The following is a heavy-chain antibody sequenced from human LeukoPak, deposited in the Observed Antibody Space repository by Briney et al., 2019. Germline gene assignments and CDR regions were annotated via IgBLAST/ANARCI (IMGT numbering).Heavy chain of an antibody. J-gene: IGHJ4*02. CDR1: GFTFSSYA. D-gene: IGHD5-12*01. Sequence: GRSLRLSCAASGFTFSSYAMHWVRQAPGKGLEWVAVISYDGSNKYYADSVKGRFTISRDNSKNTLYLQMNSLRAEDTAVYYCANGPGIVATSNFDYWGQGTLVTVSS. V-gene: IGHV3-30-3*01. CDR2: ISYDGSNK. CDR3: ANGPGIVATSNFDY.